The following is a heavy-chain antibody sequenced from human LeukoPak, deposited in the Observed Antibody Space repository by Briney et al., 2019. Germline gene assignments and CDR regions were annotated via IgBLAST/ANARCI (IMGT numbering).Heavy chain of an antibody. CDR1: GFTFGDYA. V-gene: IGHV3-49*04. J-gene: IGHJ4*02. Sequence: PGGSLRLSCTTSGFTFGDYALTWVRQAPGKGLEWVGFTRSKAYGGTTEYAASVKGRFTMSKDESKSIAYLQMNSLKTEDTAVYYCGRDSPLDCWGQGTLVTVSS. CDR3: GRDSPLDC. CDR2: TRSKAYGGTT.